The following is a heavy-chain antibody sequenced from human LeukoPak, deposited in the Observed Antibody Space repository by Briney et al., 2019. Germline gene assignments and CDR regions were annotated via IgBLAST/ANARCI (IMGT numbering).Heavy chain of an antibody. CDR1: GYTFTGYY. V-gene: IGHV1-2*02. Sequence: ASVKVSCKASGYTFTGYYMHWVRQAPGQGLEWMGWINPNSGGTNYAQKFQGRVTMTRNTSISTAYMDHSRLRSDGPAVYYCARGGVVPAAMHWFDPWGQGTLVTVSS. CDR2: INPNSGGT. CDR3: ARGGVVPAAMHWFDP. D-gene: IGHD2-2*01. J-gene: IGHJ5*02.